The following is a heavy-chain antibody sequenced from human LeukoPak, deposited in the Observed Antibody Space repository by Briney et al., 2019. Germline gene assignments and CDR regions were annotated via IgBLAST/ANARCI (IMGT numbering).Heavy chain of an antibody. CDR1: GFTFSSYA. Sequence: PGRSLRLSCAASGFTFSSYAMHWVRQAPGKGLEWVAVISYGGSNKYYADSVKGRFTISRDNSKNTLYLQMNSLRAEDTAVYYCARGWELPGWLDYWGQGTLVTVSS. J-gene: IGHJ4*02. V-gene: IGHV3-30-3*01. CDR2: ISYGGSNK. CDR3: ARGWELPGWLDY. D-gene: IGHD1-26*01.